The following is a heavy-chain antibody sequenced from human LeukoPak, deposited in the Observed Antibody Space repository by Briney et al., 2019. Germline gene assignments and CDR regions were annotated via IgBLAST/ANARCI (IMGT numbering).Heavy chain of an antibody. CDR1: GVTYSSYA. V-gene: IGHV3-23*01. J-gene: IGHJ4*02. D-gene: IGHD6-13*01. CDR2: ISSSGGST. Sequence: GGSLRLSCDASGVTYSSYAMSSVRQAPGKGLEWISYISSSGGSTYSADSVKGRFTISRDNSKSTLYLQMSSLRAEDTAVYFCAKDRGYSSSWYYLDYWGQGTLVTVSS. CDR3: AKDRGYSSSWYYLDY.